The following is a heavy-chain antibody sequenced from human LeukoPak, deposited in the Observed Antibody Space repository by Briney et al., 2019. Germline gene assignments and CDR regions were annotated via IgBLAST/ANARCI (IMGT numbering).Heavy chain of an antibody. Sequence: GGSLRLSCAASGFTFSSYSMNWVRQAPGKGLEWVSSISTSSSYIYSADSVKGRFTISRDNAKNTLYLQMNSLRAEDTAVYYCATDRGYSFDYWGQGTLVTVSS. CDR2: ISTSSSYI. V-gene: IGHV3-21*01. CDR1: GFTFSSYS. J-gene: IGHJ4*02. CDR3: ATDRGYSFDY. D-gene: IGHD5-18*01.